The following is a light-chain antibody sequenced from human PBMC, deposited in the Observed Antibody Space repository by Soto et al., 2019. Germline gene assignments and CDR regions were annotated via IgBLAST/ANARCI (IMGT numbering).Light chain of an antibody. Sequence: QSVLTQPRSVSGSPGQSVTISCTGTNSDVGGYNYVSWYQQHPGKAPKLMIFDVSKRPSGVPDRFAGSKSGTTASLAISGLQAEDEADYYCSSYAGSYTVVVFGGGTKVTVL. V-gene: IGLV2-11*01. CDR1: NSDVGGYNY. CDR2: DVS. CDR3: SSYAGSYTVVV. J-gene: IGLJ2*01.